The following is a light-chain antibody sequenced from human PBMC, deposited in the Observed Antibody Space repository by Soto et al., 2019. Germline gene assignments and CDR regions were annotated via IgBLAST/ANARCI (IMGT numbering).Light chain of an antibody. CDR2: VNSDGSH. J-gene: IGLJ2*01. Sequence: QSVLTQSPSASASLGASVKLTCTLSSGHTNYAIAWHQQQPEKGPQYLMKVNSDGSHSKGDGIPDRFSGSSSGTERYLTISSLQSEDEADYYCQTWGTGMVFGGGTQLIVL. CDR3: QTWGTGMV. CDR1: SGHTNYA. V-gene: IGLV4-69*01.